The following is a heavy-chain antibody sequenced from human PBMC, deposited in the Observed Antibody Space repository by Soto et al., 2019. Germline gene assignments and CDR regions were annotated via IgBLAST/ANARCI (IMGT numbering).Heavy chain of an antibody. Sequence: SETLSLTCTVSGGSISSYYWSWIRQPPGKGLEWIGYIYYSGSTNYNPSLKSRVTISVDTSKNQFSLKLSSVTAADTAVYYCASSTSIAARSPRAAVGAFDYWGKGTLVTVSS. CDR3: ASSTSIAARSPRAAVGAFDY. J-gene: IGHJ4*02. CDR2: IYYSGST. V-gene: IGHV4-59*01. CDR1: GGSISSYY. D-gene: IGHD6-6*01.